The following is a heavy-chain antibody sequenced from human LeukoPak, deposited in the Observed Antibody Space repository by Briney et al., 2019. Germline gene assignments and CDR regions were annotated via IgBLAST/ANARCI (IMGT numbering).Heavy chain of an antibody. V-gene: IGHV3-48*03. J-gene: IGHJ4*02. CDR2: ISSSGSTI. CDR1: GFTFSSYE. CDR3: AREMDTGIRYYFDY. D-gene: IGHD5-18*01. Sequence: GGSLRLSCAASGFTFSSYEMNWVRQAPGKGLEWVSYISSSGSTIYYADSVKGRFTISRDNSKNTLYLQMNSLRAEDTAVYYCAREMDTGIRYYFDYWGQGTLVTVSS.